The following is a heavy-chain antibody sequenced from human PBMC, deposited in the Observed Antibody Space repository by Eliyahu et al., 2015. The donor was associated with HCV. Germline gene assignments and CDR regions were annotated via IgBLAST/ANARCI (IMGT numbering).Heavy chain of an antibody. V-gene: IGHV3-74*01. J-gene: IGHJ4*02. CDR3: TRAGYWGSGCLDY. Sequence: EVQLVESGGGLVQPGGSLRLSCAASGFTFSSYWMHWVRQAPGKGLVWVARVNNDGSSTDYADSVKGRFTISRDNAKNTLYLQMNSLRAEDTAVYYCTRAGYWGSGCLDYWGQGTLVTVSS. CDR2: VNNDGSST. D-gene: IGHD3-16*01. CDR1: GFTFSSYW.